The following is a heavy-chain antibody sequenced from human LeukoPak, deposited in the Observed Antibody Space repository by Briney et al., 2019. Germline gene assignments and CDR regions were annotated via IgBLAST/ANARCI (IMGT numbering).Heavy chain of an antibody. J-gene: IGHJ4*02. CDR3: VKDIGSGSYRYGGYFDY. CDR2: ISRNSDST. Sequence: NPGGSLRLSCAASGFPFDDKAMHWVRQAPGKGLEWVAGISRNSDSTGYADSVKGRFTISRDNAKNSLYLQMNRLRAEDMALYYCVKDIGSGSYRYGGYFDYWGRGTLVTVSS. CDR1: GFPFDDKA. V-gene: IGHV3-9*03. D-gene: IGHD1-26*01.